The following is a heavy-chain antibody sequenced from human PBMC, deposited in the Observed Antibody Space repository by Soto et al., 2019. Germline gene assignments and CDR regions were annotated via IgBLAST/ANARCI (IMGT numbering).Heavy chain of an antibody. V-gene: IGHV1-3*01. J-gene: IGHJ4*02. Sequence: QVQLVQSGAEVKKPGASVKVSCKASGYTFTSYAIHWVRQAPGQRLEWMGGINAGNGNTKYSQKFQDRVTITRDTSASTADMELSSRRSEDTAVYYCARDLGGWPDYWGQGTLVTVSS. CDR1: GYTFTSYA. CDR2: INAGNGNT. D-gene: IGHD6-19*01. CDR3: ARDLGGWPDY.